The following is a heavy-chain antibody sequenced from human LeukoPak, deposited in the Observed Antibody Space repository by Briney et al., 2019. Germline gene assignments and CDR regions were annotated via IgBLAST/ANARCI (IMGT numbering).Heavy chain of an antibody. Sequence: PGGSLRLFCAASAFTFSTYAMNWVRQAPGKGLEWVSSISSGGGTTYYADSVKGRFTISRDNSKNTLYLQMNSLRPEDTAMYYCANAVCTTSSCSGFYGMDVWGQGTTVAVSS. V-gene: IGHV3-23*01. CDR3: ANAVCTTSSCSGFYGMDV. CDR1: AFTFSTYA. D-gene: IGHD2-2*01. J-gene: IGHJ6*02. CDR2: ISSGGGTT.